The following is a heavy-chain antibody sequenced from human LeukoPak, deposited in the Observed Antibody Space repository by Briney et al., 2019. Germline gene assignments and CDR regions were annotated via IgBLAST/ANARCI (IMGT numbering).Heavy chain of an antibody. CDR3: ARQRAWFGEWAFDY. V-gene: IGHV4-39*01. CDR2: IKSGDTT. J-gene: IGHJ4*02. Sequence: PSETLSLTRTVSDGSTSSRTFYWGWIRQPPGRGLEWIGSIKSGDTTYYNASLKSRVTMFVDTSKKQVSLEVSSVTAADTAVYYCARQRAWFGEWAFDYWGRGTLVTVSS. D-gene: IGHD3-10*01. CDR1: DGSTSSRTFY.